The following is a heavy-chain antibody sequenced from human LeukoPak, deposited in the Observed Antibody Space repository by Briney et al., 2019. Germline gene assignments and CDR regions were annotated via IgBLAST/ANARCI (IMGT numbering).Heavy chain of an antibody. V-gene: IGHV3-33*06. CDR1: GFTFSSYG. J-gene: IGHJ4*02. CDR2: IWYDGSNK. D-gene: IGHD2-15*01. CDR3: AKDGRGYCSGGSCLWDY. Sequence: GGSLRLSCAASGFTFSSYGTHWVRQAPGKGLEWVAVIWYDGSNKYYADSVKGRFTISRDNSKNTLYLQMNSLRAEDTAVYYCAKDGRGYCSGGSCLWDYWGQGTLVTVSS.